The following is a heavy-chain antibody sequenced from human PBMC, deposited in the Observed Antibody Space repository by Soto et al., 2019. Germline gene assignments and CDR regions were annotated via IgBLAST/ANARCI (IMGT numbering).Heavy chain of an antibody. V-gene: IGHV1-69*01. CDR3: VSARPKKSTIRSGWYV. Sequence: QVQLVQSGAEVKKPGSSVKVSCKASGGTFSSYAISWVRQAPGQGLEWMGGIIPILGTANYAQKFQGRVTITADESTSTAYMELSSLRSEDTAVYYCVSARPKKSTIRSGWYVWGQGTLVTVSS. CDR2: IIPILGTA. CDR1: GGTFSSYA. D-gene: IGHD6-19*01. J-gene: IGHJ4*02.